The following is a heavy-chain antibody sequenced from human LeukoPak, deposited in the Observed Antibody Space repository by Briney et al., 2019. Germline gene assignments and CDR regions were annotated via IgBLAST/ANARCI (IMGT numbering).Heavy chain of an antibody. CDR2: ISSDGSDI. CDR3: AKVGGIAAPGPFDY. D-gene: IGHD6-13*01. V-gene: IGHV3-30*04. Sequence: GRSLRLSCAASGFTFSNYAMHWVRQAPGKGLEWVTVISSDGSDIYYADSVKGRFTISRDNSRHTVYLQMNSLKAEDTAIYYCAKVGGIAAPGPFDYWGQGTLVTVSS. J-gene: IGHJ4*02. CDR1: GFTFSNYA.